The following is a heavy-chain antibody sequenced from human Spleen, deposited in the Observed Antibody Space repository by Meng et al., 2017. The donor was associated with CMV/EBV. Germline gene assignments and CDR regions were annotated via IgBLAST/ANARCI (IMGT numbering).Heavy chain of an antibody. CDR2: ISTGATT. CDR3: AGGWSFDY. J-gene: IGHJ4*02. CDR1: GFILSDYY. D-gene: IGHD2-15*01. Sequence: GGSLRLSCAGSGFILSDYYMSWIRQAPGKGPEWVSAISTGATTYYADNVKGRFTISRDNAKNSLYLQMNSLRAEDTAVYYCAGGWSFDYWGQGTLVTVSS. V-gene: IGHV3-69-1*01.